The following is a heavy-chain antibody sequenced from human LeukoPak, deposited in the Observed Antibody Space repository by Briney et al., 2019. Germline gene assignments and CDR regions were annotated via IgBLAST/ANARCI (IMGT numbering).Heavy chain of an antibody. V-gene: IGHV4-39*07. CDR3: ARDAARPGSYIVGFDP. J-gene: IGHJ5*02. CDR1: GGSISSSNYY. D-gene: IGHD3-10*01. Sequence: ASETLSLTCTVSGGSISSSNYYWGWIRQPPGMGLEWIGSIYYSGTTYYNPSLESRVTVSVDTSKNQFSLKLSSVTAADTAVYYCARDAARPGSYIVGFDPWGQGTLVTVSS. CDR2: IYYSGTT.